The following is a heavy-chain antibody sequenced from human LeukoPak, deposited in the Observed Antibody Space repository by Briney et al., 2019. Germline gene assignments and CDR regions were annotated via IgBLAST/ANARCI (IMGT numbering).Heavy chain of an antibody. CDR1: GGSFSGYY. D-gene: IGHD2-21*02. J-gene: IGHJ3*02. CDR3: VWPEAVTPHDAFDI. CDR2: INHSGST. V-gene: IGHV4-34*01. Sequence: PSETLSLTCAVYGGSFSGYYWSWIRQPPGKGLEWIGEINHSGSTNYNPSLKSRVTISVDTSKNQFSLKLSSVTAADTAVYYCVWPEAVTPHDAFDIWGQGTMVTVSS.